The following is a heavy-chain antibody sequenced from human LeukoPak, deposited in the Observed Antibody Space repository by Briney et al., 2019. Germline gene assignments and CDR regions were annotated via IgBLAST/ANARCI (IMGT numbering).Heavy chain of an antibody. CDR1: GGSISSYY. CDR3: ARQAYCGGDCYSRTWYFDL. CDR2: IYTSGST. J-gene: IGHJ2*01. D-gene: IGHD2-21*02. V-gene: IGHV4-4*09. Sequence: TSEALSLTCAVSGGSISSYYWSWIQQPPGKGLEWIGYIYTSGSTNYNPSLKSRVTISVDTSKNQFSLKLSSVTAADTAVYYCARQAYCGGDCYSRTWYFDLWGRGTLVTVSS.